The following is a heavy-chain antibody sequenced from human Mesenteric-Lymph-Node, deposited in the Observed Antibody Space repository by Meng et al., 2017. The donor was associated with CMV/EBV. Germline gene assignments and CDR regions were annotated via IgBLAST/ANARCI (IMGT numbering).Heavy chain of an antibody. Sequence: ASVKVSCKASGYTFTSNDITWVRQATGQGLEWMGWMNPNTGNTGYAQKFQGRVTMTRNTSISTAYMELSSLRSEDTAVYYCARLITEIVPAPTYYFHSWGQGALVTVS. CDR2: MNPNTGNT. D-gene: IGHD2-2*01. V-gene: IGHV1-8*01. CDR1: GYTFTSND. J-gene: IGHJ4*02. CDR3: ARLITEIVPAPTYYFHS.